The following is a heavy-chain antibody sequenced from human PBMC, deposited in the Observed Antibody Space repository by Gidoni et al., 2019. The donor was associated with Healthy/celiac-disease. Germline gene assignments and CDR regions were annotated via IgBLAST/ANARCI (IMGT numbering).Heavy chain of an antibody. D-gene: IGHD6-13*01. V-gene: IGHV1-18*01. Sequence: QVQLVQSGAEVKKPGASVKVSCKAAGYTFTSYGIRWVRQAPGQGLEWMGWISAYNGNTNYAQKLQGRVTMTTDTSTSTAYMELRSLRSDDTAVYYCARDRAAAGLLGYYYYGMDVWGQGTTVTVSS. CDR1: GYTFTSYG. CDR3: ARDRAAAGLLGYYYYGMDV. J-gene: IGHJ6*02. CDR2: ISAYNGNT.